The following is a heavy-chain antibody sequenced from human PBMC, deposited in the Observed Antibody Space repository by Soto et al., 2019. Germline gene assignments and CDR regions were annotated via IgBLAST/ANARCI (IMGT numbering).Heavy chain of an antibody. CDR2: ISGSGGST. D-gene: IGHD2-15*01. CDR3: TKQKVVVATGTDY. J-gene: IGHJ4*02. CDR1: GFTFSSYA. Sequence: EVQLLESGGGLVQPGGSLRLSCAASGFTFSSYAMSWVRQAPGKGLEWVSAISGSGGSTYYADSVKGRFTISRDNSKNKLYLQMKCLRAEDTAVYYRTKQKVVVATGTDYWSQRTLVTVSS. V-gene: IGHV3-23*01.